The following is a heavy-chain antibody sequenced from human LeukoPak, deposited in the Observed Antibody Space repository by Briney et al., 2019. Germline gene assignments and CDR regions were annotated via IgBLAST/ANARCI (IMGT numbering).Heavy chain of an antibody. CDR2: VNWNGGST. CDR1: GFTFDDYG. J-gene: IGHJ4*02. D-gene: IGHD1-26*01. Sequence: PGGSLRLSCAASGFTFDDYGMSWVRQAPREGLEWVSGVNWNGGSTGYADSVKGRFTISRDNAKNSLYLQMNSLRAEDTALYYCARAISGTYQAPFDYWGQGTLVTVSS. V-gene: IGHV3-20*04. CDR3: ARAISGTYQAPFDY.